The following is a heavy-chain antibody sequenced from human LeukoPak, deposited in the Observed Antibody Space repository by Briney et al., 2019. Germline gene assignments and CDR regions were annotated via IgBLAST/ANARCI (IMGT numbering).Heavy chain of an antibody. V-gene: IGHV6-1*01. D-gene: IGHD6-13*01. Sequence: SQTLSLTCAISGDSVSSNSAAWNWIRQSPSRGLEWLGRTYYRSKWYNDYAVSVKSRITINPDTSKNQFSLQPNSVTPEDTAVYYCARESPIAAAGISSRGYYYYGMDVWGQGTTVIVSS. J-gene: IGHJ6*02. CDR1: GDSVSSNSAA. CDR3: ARESPIAAAGISSRGYYYYGMDV. CDR2: TYYRSKWYN.